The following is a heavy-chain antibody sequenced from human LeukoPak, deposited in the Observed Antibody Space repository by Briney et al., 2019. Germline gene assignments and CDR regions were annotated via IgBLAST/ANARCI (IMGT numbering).Heavy chain of an antibody. V-gene: IGHV3-23*01. J-gene: IGHJ6*03. Sequence: GGSLRLSCAASGFTFSSYGMSWVRQAPGKGLEWVSAISGSGGSTYYADSVKGRFTISRDNSKNTLYLQMNSLRAEDTAVYYCAKKGLGYCSNTTCYGGPYYYYYYMGFGGKGPRVTISS. CDR3: AKKGLGYCSNTTCYGGPYYYYYYMGF. D-gene: IGHD2-2*01. CDR1: GFTFSSYG. CDR2: ISGSGGST.